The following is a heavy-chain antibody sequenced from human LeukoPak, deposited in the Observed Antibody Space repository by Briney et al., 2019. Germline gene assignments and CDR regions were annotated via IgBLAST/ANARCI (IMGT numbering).Heavy chain of an antibody. CDR3: SRSLNY. V-gene: IGHV3-7*01. CDR1: GFTFSDAW. Sequence: PGGSLRLSCAASGFTFSDAWMDWVRQAPGKGLEWVANIKQDGSEKYYVDSVKGRFTISRDNAKNSLYLQMNSLRGEDTAVYYCSRSLNYWGQGTLVTVSS. CDR2: IKQDGSEK. J-gene: IGHJ4*02.